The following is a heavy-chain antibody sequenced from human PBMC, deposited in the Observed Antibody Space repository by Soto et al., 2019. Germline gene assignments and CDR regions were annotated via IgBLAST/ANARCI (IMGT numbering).Heavy chain of an antibody. Sequence: QVQLVQSGPEVKKPGASVKVSCKTSGYVYISYGISWVRQAHGHGLEWVGWISAYTGKADYAQKFQGRVTMTTETSTISPFLELRSLRADDAAVYYCARDQRYYGSGSYYSDSWGQGTLVTVSS. CDR1: GYVYISYG. D-gene: IGHD3-10*01. V-gene: IGHV1-18*04. J-gene: IGHJ4*02. CDR2: ISAYTGKA. CDR3: ARDQRYYGSGSYYSDS.